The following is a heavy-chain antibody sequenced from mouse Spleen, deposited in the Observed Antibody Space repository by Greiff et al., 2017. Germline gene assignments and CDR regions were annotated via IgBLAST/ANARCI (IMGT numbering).Heavy chain of an antibody. V-gene: IGHV5-4*02. CDR3: ARGYYYGSSYKSAMDY. J-gene: IGHJ4*01. D-gene: IGHD1-1*01. CDR1: GFTFSDYY. CDR2: ISDGGSYT. Sequence: EVQVVESGGGLVKPGGSLKLSCAASGFTFSDYYMYWVRQTPEKRLEWVATISDGGSYTYYPDSVKGRFTISRDNAKNNLYLQMSSLKSEDTAMYYCARGYYYGSSYKSAMDYWGQGTSVTVSS.